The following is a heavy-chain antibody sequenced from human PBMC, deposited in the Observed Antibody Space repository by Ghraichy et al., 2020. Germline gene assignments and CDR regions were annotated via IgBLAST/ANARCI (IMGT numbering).Heavy chain of an antibody. D-gene: IGHD2-21*01. Sequence: GESLNISCKGSGYSFTNYWIGWVRQMPGKGLEWMGIIYPGDSDTRYSPSLQGQVIIATDESISIAYLQWSSLKASDTAMYYCARLVNKATFDYWGQGTLVTVSS. CDR3: ARLVNKATFDY. V-gene: IGHV5-51*01. CDR2: IYPGDSDT. CDR1: GYSFTNYW. J-gene: IGHJ4*02.